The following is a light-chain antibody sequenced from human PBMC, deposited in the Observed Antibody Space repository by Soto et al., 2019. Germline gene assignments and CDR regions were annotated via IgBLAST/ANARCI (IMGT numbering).Light chain of an antibody. CDR1: QSISIY. CDR3: QHSSSIPVT. J-gene: IGKJ1*01. Sequence: IQMTQSPSSLSASIGDRVTITCRASQSISIYLNWYQQKPGKAPKSLIYGASSLQSGVPSRFSGSGSGTDFTLTISNLQPEDFATYYCQHSSSIPVTFGQGTKVEIK. CDR2: GAS. V-gene: IGKV1-39*01.